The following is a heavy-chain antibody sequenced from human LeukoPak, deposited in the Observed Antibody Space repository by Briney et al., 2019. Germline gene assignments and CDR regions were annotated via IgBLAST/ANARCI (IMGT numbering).Heavy chain of an antibody. CDR1: GYTFTSYY. V-gene: IGHV1-46*01. Sequence: ASVKVSCKASGYTFTSYYMHWVRQAPGQGLEWMGIINPSGGSTSYAQKFQGRVTMTRDMSTSTVYMELSSLRSEDTAVYYCARSGGYDYVWGSYRKFPFDYWGQGTLVTVSS. D-gene: IGHD3-16*02. J-gene: IGHJ4*02. CDR2: INPSGGST. CDR3: ARSGGYDYVWGSYRKFPFDY.